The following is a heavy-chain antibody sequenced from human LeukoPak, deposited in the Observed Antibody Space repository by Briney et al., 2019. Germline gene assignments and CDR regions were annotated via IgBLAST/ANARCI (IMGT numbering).Heavy chain of an antibody. J-gene: IGHJ6*03. CDR2: IDTNTGNP. V-gene: IGHV7-4-1*02. CDR1: GYTFTNHA. Sequence: ASVKVSCKASGYTFTNHAINWVRQAPGQGLEYMGWIDTNTGNPTYAQAFTGRIVFSLDTSVSTAYLQIRSLKAEDTAVYFCARRSMVQHMDVWGKGTTVIVSS. CDR3: ARRSMVQHMDV. D-gene: IGHD3-10*01.